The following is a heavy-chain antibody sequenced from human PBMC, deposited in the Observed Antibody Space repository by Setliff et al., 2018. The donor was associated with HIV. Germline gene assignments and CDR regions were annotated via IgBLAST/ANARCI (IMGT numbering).Heavy chain of an antibody. CDR2: IYHSGST. CDR1: GYSISSGYS. Sequence: SETLSLTCTVSGYSISSGYSWSWIRQPPGKGLEWIGYIYHSGSTYYNPSLKSRVTISVDRSKNQFSLKLSSVTAADTAVYYCASWVDYYDSRYYFDYWGQGTLVTVSS. D-gene: IGHD3-22*01. V-gene: IGHV4-38-2*02. CDR3: ASWVDYYDSRYYFDY. J-gene: IGHJ4*02.